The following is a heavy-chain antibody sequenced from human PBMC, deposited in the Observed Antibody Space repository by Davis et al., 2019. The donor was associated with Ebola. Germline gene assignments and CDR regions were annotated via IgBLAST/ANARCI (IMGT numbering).Heavy chain of an antibody. CDR1: GGTFSSSA. CDR2: IIPILGIA. D-gene: IGHD6-13*01. V-gene: IGHV1-69*04. J-gene: IGHJ5*02. CDR3: AREGEQQLVTVDWFDP. Sequence: SVQVSCKASGGTFSSSAISWVRQAPGQGLEWMGRIIPILGIANYAQKFQGRVTITADKSTSTAYMELSSLRSEDTAVYYCAREGEQQLVTVDWFDPWGQGTLVTVSS.